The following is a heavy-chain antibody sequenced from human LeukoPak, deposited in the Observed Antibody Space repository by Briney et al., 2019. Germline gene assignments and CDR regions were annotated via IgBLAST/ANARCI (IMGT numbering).Heavy chain of an antibody. CDR1: GGTFSTYA. J-gene: IGHJ4*02. CDR3: ARDRYCSSTSCYAPFDY. CDR2: INPSGGST. Sequence: GASVKVSCKASGGTFSTYAFSWVRQAPGQGLEWMGIINPSGGSTSYAQKFQGRVTMTRDTSTSTVYMELSSLRSEDTAVYYCARDRYCSSTSCYAPFDYWGQGTLVTVSS. D-gene: IGHD2-2*01. V-gene: IGHV1-46*01.